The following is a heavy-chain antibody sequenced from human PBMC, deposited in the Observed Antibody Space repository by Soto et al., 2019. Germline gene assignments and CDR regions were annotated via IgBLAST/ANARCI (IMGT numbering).Heavy chain of an antibody. CDR3: AANWRGAYEGLFDL. J-gene: IGHJ3*01. Sequence: QVQLRESGPGLGKPSETLSLPCNVSGGPISGYYWNGVRQPAGKGLAWIGRIYSAGTTDLNPSLKSRVIMSVDTSSNQFSLKLLSVTAAEAAVYYCAANWRGAYEGLFDLWGQGTTVTVSS. D-gene: IGHD1-1*01. CDR1: GGPISGYY. V-gene: IGHV4-4*07. CDR2: IYSAGTT.